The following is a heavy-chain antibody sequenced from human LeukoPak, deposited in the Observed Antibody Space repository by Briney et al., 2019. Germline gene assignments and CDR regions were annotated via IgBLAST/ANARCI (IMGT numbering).Heavy chain of an antibody. D-gene: IGHD2-2*01. J-gene: IGHJ3*02. V-gene: IGHV3-23*01. CDR3: TRDQRKYCSRTTCFVFDI. Sequence: SSFSGGGDATYYAHSVKGRFAVSRDNSKKTLYLQLHSLRAEDTAVYYCTRDQRKYCSRTTCFVFDIWGQGTVVSVSS. CDR2: FSGGGDAT.